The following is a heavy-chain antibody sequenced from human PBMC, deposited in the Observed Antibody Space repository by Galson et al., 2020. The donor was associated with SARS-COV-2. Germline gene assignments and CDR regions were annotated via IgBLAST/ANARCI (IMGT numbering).Heavy chain of an antibody. CDR1: EFTFSGYT. V-gene: IGHV3-21*01. D-gene: IGHD3-3*01. Sequence: NSGGSLRLSCVASEFTFSGYTIHWVRQAPGKGLEWVSSISSSSSFIYFADSVKGRFTISRDNAKNSLYLQMNTLRAEDTAVYYCARDGGGDFWSGYGMDVWGQGTTVTVS. J-gene: IGHJ6*02. CDR3: ARDGGGDFWSGYGMDV. CDR2: ISSSSSFI.